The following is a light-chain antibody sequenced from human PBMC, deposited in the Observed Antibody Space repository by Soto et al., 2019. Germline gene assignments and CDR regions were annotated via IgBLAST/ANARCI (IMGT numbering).Light chain of an antibody. CDR2: DAS. CDR3: QQRSNWPPIT. Sequence: EIVLTQSRSTLSFSPGERATLSFMASQSVSSYLAWYQQKPGQAPRLLIYDASNRATGIPARFSGSGSGTDFTLTISSLEPEDFAVYYCQQRSNWPPITFGQGTRLEIK. CDR1: QSVSSY. J-gene: IGKJ5*01. V-gene: IGKV3-11*01.